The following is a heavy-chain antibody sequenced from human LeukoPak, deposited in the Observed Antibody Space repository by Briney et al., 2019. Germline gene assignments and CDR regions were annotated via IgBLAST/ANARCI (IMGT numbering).Heavy chain of an antibody. CDR1: GYTFTSYG. Sequence: ASVKVSCKASGYTFTSYGISWVRQAPGQGLEWMGWISAYNGNTNYAQKLQGRVTMTTDTSTSTAYMELRSLRSDDTAVYYCAISHSSGWIGYYYYYGMDVWGQGTTVTVSS. D-gene: IGHD6-19*01. J-gene: IGHJ6*02. CDR2: ISAYNGNT. CDR3: AISHSSGWIGYYYYYGMDV. V-gene: IGHV1-18*01.